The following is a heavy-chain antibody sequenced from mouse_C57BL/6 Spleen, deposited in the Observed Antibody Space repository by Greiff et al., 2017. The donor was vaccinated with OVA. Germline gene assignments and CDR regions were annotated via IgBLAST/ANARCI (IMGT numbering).Heavy chain of an antibody. CDR2: INPSTGGT. D-gene: IGHD4-1*01. Sequence: VQLQQSGPELVKPGASVKISCKASGYSFTGYYMNWVKQSPEKSLEWIGEINPSTGGTTYNQKVKAKATLTVDKSSITAYMQLKSLTSEDSAVYYCARRNWDYWGQGTTLTVSS. CDR1: GYSFTGYY. V-gene: IGHV1-42*01. CDR3: ARRNWDY. J-gene: IGHJ2*01.